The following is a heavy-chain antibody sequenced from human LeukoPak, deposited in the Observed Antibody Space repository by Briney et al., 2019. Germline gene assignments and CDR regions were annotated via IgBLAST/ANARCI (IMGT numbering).Heavy chain of an antibody. Sequence: GESLKISCKGSGYSFTSYWIGWVRQIPGKGLEWMGIIYPGDSDTRYSPSFQGQVTISADKSISTAYLQWSSLKASDTAMYYCARGFSSWYSYYYYYYYMDVWGKGTTVTVSS. CDR1: GYSFTSYW. CDR2: IYPGDSDT. CDR3: ARGFSSWYSYYYYYYYMDV. V-gene: IGHV5-51*01. D-gene: IGHD6-13*01. J-gene: IGHJ6*03.